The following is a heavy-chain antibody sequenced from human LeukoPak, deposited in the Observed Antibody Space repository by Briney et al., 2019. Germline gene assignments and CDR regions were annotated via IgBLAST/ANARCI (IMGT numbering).Heavy chain of an antibody. CDR1: GFTFSSYE. D-gene: IGHD3-10*01. CDR3: ARGNYYGSGSYEFDY. CDR2: ISSSGSTI. J-gene: IGHJ4*02. Sequence: GGSLRLSCAASGFTFSSYEMNWVRQAPGKGLEWVSYISSSGSTIYYADSVKGRFTISRDNAKNSLYLQMNSLRAEDTAVYYCARGNYYGSGSYEFDYWGQGTLVTVSS. V-gene: IGHV3-48*03.